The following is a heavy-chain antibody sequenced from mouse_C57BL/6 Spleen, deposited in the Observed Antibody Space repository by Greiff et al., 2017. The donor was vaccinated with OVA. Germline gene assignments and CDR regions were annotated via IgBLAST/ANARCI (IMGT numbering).Heavy chain of an antibody. D-gene: IGHD2-3*01. Sequence: QVQLQQPGAELVMPGASVKLSCKASGYTFTSYWMHWVKQRPGQGLEWIGEIDPSDSYTNYNQKFKGKSTLTVDKSSSTAYMQLSSLTSEDSAVYYCARSWDGNWYFDVWGTGTTVTVSS. V-gene: IGHV1-69*01. CDR1: GYTFTSYW. CDR2: IDPSDSYT. CDR3: ARSWDGNWYFDV. J-gene: IGHJ1*03.